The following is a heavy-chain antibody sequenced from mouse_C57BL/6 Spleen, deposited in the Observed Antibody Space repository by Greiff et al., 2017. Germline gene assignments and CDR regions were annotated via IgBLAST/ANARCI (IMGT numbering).Heavy chain of an antibody. J-gene: IGHJ3*01. CDR3: ARVSDSPWFAY. CDR2: IDPSDSYT. Sequence: QVQLQQPGAELVMPGASVKLSCKASGYTFTSYWMHWVKQRPGQGLEWIGEIDPSDSYTNYNQKFKGKSTLTVDKSSSTAYMQLSSLTSEDSAVYYCARVSDSPWFAYWGQGTLVTVSA. V-gene: IGHV1-69*01. CDR1: GYTFTSYW.